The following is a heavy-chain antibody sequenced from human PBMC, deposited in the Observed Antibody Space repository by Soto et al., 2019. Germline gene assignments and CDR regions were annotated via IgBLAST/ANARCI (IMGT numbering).Heavy chain of an antibody. CDR1: GFTVSSNY. CDR2: IYSGGST. D-gene: IGHD3-22*01. Sequence: PGGSLRLSCAASGFTVSSNYMSWVRQAPGKGLERVSVIYSGGSTYYADSVKGRFTISRDNSKNTLYLQMNSLRAEDTAVYYCATGSSGYYYFDYWGQGTLVTVSS. CDR3: ATGSSGYYYFDY. J-gene: IGHJ4*02. V-gene: IGHV3-53*01.